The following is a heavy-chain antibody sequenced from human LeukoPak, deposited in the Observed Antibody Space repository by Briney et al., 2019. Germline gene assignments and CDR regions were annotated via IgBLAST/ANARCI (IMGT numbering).Heavy chain of an antibody. J-gene: IGHJ6*03. V-gene: IGHV4-38-2*02. CDR2: IYHSGST. Sequence: SETLSLTCTVSGYSISSGYYWGWIRQPPGKGLEWIGSIYHSGSTYYNPSLKSRVTISVDTSKNQFSLKLSSVTAADTAVYYCARADYSNYYYYYYMDVWGKGTTVTVSS. D-gene: IGHD4-11*01. CDR1: GYSISSGYY. CDR3: ARADYSNYYYYYYMDV.